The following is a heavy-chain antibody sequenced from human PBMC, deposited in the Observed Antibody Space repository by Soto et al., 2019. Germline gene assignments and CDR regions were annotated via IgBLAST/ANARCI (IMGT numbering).Heavy chain of an antibody. J-gene: IGHJ6*03. D-gene: IGHD4-17*01. CDR3: ARGTVLGGDYGGYYYYYMDV. Sequence: QVQLVQSGAEVKKPGASVKVSCKASGYTFTGYYMHWVRQAPGQGLEWMGWINPNSGGTNYAQKFQGWVTMTRDTSISTAYMEMSRLRSDDTAVYYCARGTVLGGDYGGYYYYYMDVWGKGTTVTVSS. CDR1: GYTFTGYY. CDR2: INPNSGGT. V-gene: IGHV1-2*04.